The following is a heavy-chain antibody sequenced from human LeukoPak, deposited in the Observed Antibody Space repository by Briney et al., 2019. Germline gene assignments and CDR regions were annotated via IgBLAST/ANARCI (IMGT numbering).Heavy chain of an antibody. CDR2: IRSDGYHT. V-gene: IGHV3-30*02. CDR1: GFIFDTHN. Sequence: GGSLRLSCGASGFIFDTHNMHWVRQAPGKALEWVAFIRSDGYHTYYADSVKGRFTITRDNSKNTLYLQMNSLRLEDMAVYYCAKPSGSGVDYWGRGTRVTVSS. J-gene: IGHJ4*02. CDR3: AKPSGSGVDY. D-gene: IGHD1-26*01.